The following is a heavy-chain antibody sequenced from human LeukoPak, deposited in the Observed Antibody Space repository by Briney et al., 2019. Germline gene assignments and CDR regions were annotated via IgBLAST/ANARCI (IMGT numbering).Heavy chain of an antibody. Sequence: GSLRLSCAASGFTFSSYSMNWVRQAPGKGLEWVSSISSSSSFIYYADSVKGRFTISRDNAKNSLYLQMNSLRAEDTVVYYCARLVGDRGSYYRGYWGQGTLVTVSS. CDR1: GFTFSSYS. D-gene: IGHD1-26*01. CDR2: ISSSSSFI. V-gene: IGHV3-21*01. CDR3: ARLVGDRGSYYRGY. J-gene: IGHJ4*02.